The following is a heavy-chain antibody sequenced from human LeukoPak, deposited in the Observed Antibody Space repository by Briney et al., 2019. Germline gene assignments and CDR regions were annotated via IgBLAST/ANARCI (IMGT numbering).Heavy chain of an antibody. CDR1: GFTFSSYG. V-gene: IGHV3-30*02. D-gene: IGHD5-18*01. Sequence: GSLRLSCAASGFTFSSYGMHWVRQAPGKGLEWVAFIRYDGSNKYYADSVKGRFTISRDNSKNTLYLQMNSLRAKDTAVYYCAKERDAAMVTIDYWGQGTLVTVSS. J-gene: IGHJ4*02. CDR2: IRYDGSNK. CDR3: AKERDAAMVTIDY.